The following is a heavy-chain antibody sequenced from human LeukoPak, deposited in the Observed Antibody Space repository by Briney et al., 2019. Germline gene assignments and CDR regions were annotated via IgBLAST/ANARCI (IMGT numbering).Heavy chain of an antibody. V-gene: IGHV4-59*01. J-gene: IGHJ5*02. Sequence: SETLSLTCTVSGGAISSYYWSWIRQPPGKGLEWIGYIYYSGSTNYNPSLKSRVTISVDTSKNQFSLKLSSVTAADTAVYYCAREICSSTSCAGNWFDPWGQGTLVTVSS. CDR2: IYYSGST. D-gene: IGHD2-2*01. CDR3: AREICSSTSCAGNWFDP. CDR1: GGAISSYY.